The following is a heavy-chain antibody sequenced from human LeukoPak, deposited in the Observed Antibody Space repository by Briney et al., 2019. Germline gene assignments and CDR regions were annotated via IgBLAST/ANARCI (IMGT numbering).Heavy chain of an antibody. CDR3: ARASYDYVWGSYDY. CDR2: IYYSGST. Sequence: SETLSLTCAVYGGSFSGYYWSWIRQPPGKGLEWIGYIYYSGSTNYNPSLKSRVTISVDTSKNQFSLKLSSVTAADTAVYYCARASYDYVWGSYDYWGQGTLVTVSS. V-gene: IGHV4-59*01. D-gene: IGHD3-16*01. CDR1: GGSFSGYY. J-gene: IGHJ4*02.